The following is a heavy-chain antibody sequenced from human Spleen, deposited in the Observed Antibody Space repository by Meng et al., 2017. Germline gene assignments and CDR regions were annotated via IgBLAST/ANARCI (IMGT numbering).Heavy chain of an antibody. Sequence: ASVKVSCKPSGYTFTAYYIHWVRQAPGQGLEWMGHINPDTGDTLYAQKFQGRVSMTGDTSISTAYVELSGLRSDDTAVYYCARHRARYFDWLLYDGSGNYYGMDVWGQGTTVTVSS. J-gene: IGHJ6*02. D-gene: IGHD3-9*01. CDR2: INPDTGDT. CDR1: GYTFTAYY. V-gene: IGHV1-2*06. CDR3: ARHRARYFDWLLYDGSGNYYGMDV.